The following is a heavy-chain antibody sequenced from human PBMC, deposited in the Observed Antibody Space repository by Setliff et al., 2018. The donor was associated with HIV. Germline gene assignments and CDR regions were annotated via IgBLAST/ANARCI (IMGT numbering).Heavy chain of an antibody. CDR2: TNPGNGNT. J-gene: IGHJ3*02. CDR1: GYTFTNYA. D-gene: IGHD2-21*02. V-gene: IGHV1-3*01. CDR3: AREPIGGDDAFDI. Sequence: ASVKVSCKASGYTFTNYAIHWVRQAPGQRLEWMGWTNPGNGNTKYSQKFQGRVTITRDTSATTAYMELSSLRSEDTAIFYCAREPIGGDDAFDIWGQGTMVTVS.